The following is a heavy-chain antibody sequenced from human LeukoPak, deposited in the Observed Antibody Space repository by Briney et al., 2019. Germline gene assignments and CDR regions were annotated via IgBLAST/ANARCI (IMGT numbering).Heavy chain of an antibody. V-gene: IGHV3-48*04. D-gene: IGHD6-13*01. J-gene: IGHJ4*02. CDR2: ISSSRSIN. CDR1: GFTFSSYS. CDR3: ARGSAAAGTSHFDY. Sequence: GGSLRLSCAASGFTFSSYSMNWVRQAPGKGLEGVSYISSSRSINYYADSVKGRFTISRDNAKNSLYLQINSLRAEDTAVYYCARGSAAAGTSHFDYWGQGTLVTVSS.